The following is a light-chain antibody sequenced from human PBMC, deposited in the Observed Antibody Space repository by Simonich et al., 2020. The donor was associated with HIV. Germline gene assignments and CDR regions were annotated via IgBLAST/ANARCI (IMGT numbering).Light chain of an antibody. Sequence: SSELPQDPALSVALGQPVRITCQGDSIRSYYASWYLQKPGQAPVLVIYGKNKRPSGIPDRFSGSSSGNTASLTISGTQAMDEADYYCQAWDSSTAKFGGGTKLTVL. CDR3: QAWDSSTAK. V-gene: IGLV3-19*01. J-gene: IGLJ3*02. CDR2: GKN. CDR1: SIRSYY.